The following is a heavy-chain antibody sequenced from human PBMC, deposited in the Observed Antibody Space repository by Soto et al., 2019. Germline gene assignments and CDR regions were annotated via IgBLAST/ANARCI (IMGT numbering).Heavy chain of an antibody. Sequence: GGSLRLSCAASGFTFSSYWMSWVRQAPGKGLEWVANIKQDGSEKYYVDSVKGRFTISRDNAKNSLYLQMNSLRAEDTAVYYCARERMVREPPYYYYGMDVWGQGTTVTVSS. CDR1: GFTFSSYW. D-gene: IGHD3-10*01. CDR3: ARERMVREPPYYYYGMDV. V-gene: IGHV3-7*05. CDR2: IKQDGSEK. J-gene: IGHJ6*02.